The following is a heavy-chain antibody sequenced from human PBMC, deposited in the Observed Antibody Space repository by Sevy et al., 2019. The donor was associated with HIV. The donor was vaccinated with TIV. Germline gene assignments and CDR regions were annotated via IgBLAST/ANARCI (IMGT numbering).Heavy chain of an antibody. V-gene: IGHV3-49*03. CDR1: GFTFADYA. D-gene: IGHD6-13*01. CDR3: TRDVRERAAAGHFFGY. Sequence: GESLKISCTASGFTFADYAMSWFRQAPGKGLEWVGFIRSKAYDGTTEYAASVKGRFTISRDDSKSIAYLQMNSLKTEDTAVYYCTRDVRERAAAGHFFGYWGQGTLVTVSS. CDR2: IRSKAYDGTT. J-gene: IGHJ4*02.